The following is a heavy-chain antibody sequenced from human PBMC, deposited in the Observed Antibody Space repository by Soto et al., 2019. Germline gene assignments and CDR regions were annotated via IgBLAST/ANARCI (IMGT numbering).Heavy chain of an antibody. Sequence: SVKVSCKASGGTFSSYTISWVRQAPGQGLEWMGRIIPILGIANYAQKFQGRVTITADKSTSTAYMELSSLRSEDTAVYYCARDSEVADASDYWGQGTLVTVSS. CDR3: ARDSEVADASDY. V-gene: IGHV1-69*04. CDR1: GGTFSSYT. CDR2: IIPILGIA. J-gene: IGHJ4*02. D-gene: IGHD2-15*01.